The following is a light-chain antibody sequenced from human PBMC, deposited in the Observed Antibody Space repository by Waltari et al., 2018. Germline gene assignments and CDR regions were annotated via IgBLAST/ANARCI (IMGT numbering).Light chain of an antibody. CDR2: DAS. CDR3: QQYNSYLRT. Sequence: DIQMTRSPSTLSASVGDRVTITCRASQTISSWLAWYQQKPGKAPNLLIYDASSLESGVPSRFSGSGSGTEFTLTISSLQPDDFAIYYCQQYNSYLRTFGGGTKVEIK. CDR1: QTISSW. V-gene: IGKV1-5*01. J-gene: IGKJ4*01.